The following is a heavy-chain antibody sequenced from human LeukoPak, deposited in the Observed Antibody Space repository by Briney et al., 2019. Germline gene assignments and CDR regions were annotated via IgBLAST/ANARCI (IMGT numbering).Heavy chain of an antibody. D-gene: IGHD6-13*01. CDR2: ISSSSSYT. Sequence: GGSLRLSCAASGFTFSDYYMSWIRQAPGKGLEWASYISSSSSYTNYADSVKGRFTISRDNAKNSLYLQVNSLRAEDTAVYYCARDIAAAGKDYWGQGTLVTVSS. V-gene: IGHV3-11*06. CDR1: GFTFSDYY. J-gene: IGHJ4*02. CDR3: ARDIAAAGKDY.